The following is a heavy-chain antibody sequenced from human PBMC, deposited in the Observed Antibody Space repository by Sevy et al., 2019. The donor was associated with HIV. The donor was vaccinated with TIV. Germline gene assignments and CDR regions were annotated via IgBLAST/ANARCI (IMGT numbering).Heavy chain of an antibody. D-gene: IGHD6-6*01. V-gene: IGHV3-23*01. J-gene: IGHJ2*01. CDR3: ARGLLARPRGDYWYFDI. CDR1: GFTFSTYA. Sequence: GGSLRLSCTASGFTFSTYAMSWVRQAPGKGLEWVSGISGSASTTYYGGAPYYADSVKGLFTITRDNAKNTRYLEMNSLRDVDSAVFHCARGLLARPRGDYWYFDIWGRGTLVTVSS. CDR2: ISGSASTTYYGGAP.